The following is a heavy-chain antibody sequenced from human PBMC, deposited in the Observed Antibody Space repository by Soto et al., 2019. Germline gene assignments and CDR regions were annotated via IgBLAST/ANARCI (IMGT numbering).Heavy chain of an antibody. CDR1: GFTFSSYA. Sequence: EVQLLESGGGLVQPGGSLRLSCAASGFTFSSYAMRWVRQAPGQGLEWVSAVTGSGGSTYYADSVQGRFTISRDNSKNPLYLQMNSLRAEDTAVYYCAKDYPLDSSASGWLYYYYYGMDVWGQGTTVTVSS. V-gene: IGHV3-23*01. J-gene: IGHJ6*02. CDR2: VTGSGGST. CDR3: AKDYPLDSSASGWLYYYYYGMDV. D-gene: IGHD6-6*01.